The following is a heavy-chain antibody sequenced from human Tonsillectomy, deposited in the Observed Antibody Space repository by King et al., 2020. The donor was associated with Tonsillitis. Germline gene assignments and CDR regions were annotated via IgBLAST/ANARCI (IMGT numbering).Heavy chain of an antibody. J-gene: IGHJ6*02. D-gene: IGHD3-22*01. CDR2: ISGGGGST. Sequence: VQLVESGGGLVQPGGSLRLSCVASGFTFSSYAMSWVRQAPGKGLEWVSGISGGGGSTYYADSVKGRFTISRDTYKNTLYLQINSLRAEDTAVYYCAKVVQGREYDSSGYSLYYYYGMDVWGQGTTVTVSS. CDR3: AKVVQGREYDSSGYSLYYYYGMDV. CDR1: GFTFSSYA. V-gene: IGHV3-23*04.